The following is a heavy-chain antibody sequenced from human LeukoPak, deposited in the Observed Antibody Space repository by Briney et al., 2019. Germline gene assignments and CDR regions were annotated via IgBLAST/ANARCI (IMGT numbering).Heavy chain of an antibody. J-gene: IGHJ4*02. CDR3: ARAWRFTYGRFDY. CDR2: IYTSGST. D-gene: IGHD5-18*01. CDR1: GGSIGSVNNY. V-gene: IGHV4-61*02. Sequence: SQTLSLTCAVSGGSIGSVNNYWIWIRQPAGKGLEWIGRIYTSGSTNYNPSLKSRVPISIDTSKNQFSLKLTSVTAADTAVYYCARAWRFTYGRFDYWGRGTLVTVSS.